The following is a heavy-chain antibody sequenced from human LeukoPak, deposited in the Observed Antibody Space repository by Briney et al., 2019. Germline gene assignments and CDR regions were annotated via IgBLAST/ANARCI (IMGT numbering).Heavy chain of an antibody. CDR3: TTANRGYSYGPHDY. D-gene: IGHD5-18*01. CDR2: IKSKTDGGTT. V-gene: IGHV3-15*01. J-gene: IGHJ4*02. CDR1: GFTFSSNG. Sequence: PGGSLRLSCASSGFTFSSNGMHWVRQAPGKGLEWVGRIKSKTDGGTTDYAAPVKGRFTISRDDSKNTLYLQMNSLKTEDTAVYYCTTANRGYSYGPHDYWGQGTLVTVSS.